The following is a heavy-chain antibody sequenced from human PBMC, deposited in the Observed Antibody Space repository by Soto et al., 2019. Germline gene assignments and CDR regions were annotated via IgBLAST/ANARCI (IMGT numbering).Heavy chain of an antibody. CDR1: GYTLTELS. V-gene: IGHV1-24*01. D-gene: IGHD3-22*01. J-gene: IGHJ3*02. CDR3: ATSEYYYDSSGYRDRDAFDI. Sequence: GASVKVSCKVSGYTLTELSMHWVRQAPGKGLEWMGGFDPEDGETIYAQKSQGRVTMTEDTSTDTAYMELSSLRSEDTAVYYCATSEYYYDSSGYRDRDAFDIWGQGTMVTVSS. CDR2: FDPEDGET.